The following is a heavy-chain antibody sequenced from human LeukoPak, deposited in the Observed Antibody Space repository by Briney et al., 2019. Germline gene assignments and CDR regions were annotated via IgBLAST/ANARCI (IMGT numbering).Heavy chain of an antibody. D-gene: IGHD2-2*01. CDR2: IRYDGSNK. CDR1: GFTFSSYG. CDR3: AKDYIVVVPAAIPGNDY. V-gene: IGHV3-30*02. J-gene: IGHJ4*02. Sequence: GGSLRLSCAASGFTFSSYGMHWVRQAPGKGLEWVAFIRYDGSNKYYADSVKGRFTISGDNSKNTLYLQMNSLRAEDTAVYYCAKDYIVVVPAAIPGNDYWGQGTLVTVSS.